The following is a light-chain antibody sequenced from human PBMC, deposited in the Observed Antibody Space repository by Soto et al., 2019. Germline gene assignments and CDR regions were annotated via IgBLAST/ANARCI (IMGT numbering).Light chain of an antibody. J-gene: IGKJ2*01. Sequence: EIVLTQSPGTLSLSPGERATLFCRASQSVSSSYLAWYQQTPGQAPRLLIYGASIRATGIPDRFSGSGSGTDFTLTISRLEPEDFAVYYCQQHGSPPYIFGQGTRLEIK. CDR2: GAS. CDR3: QQHGSPPYI. CDR1: QSVSSSY. V-gene: IGKV3-20*01.